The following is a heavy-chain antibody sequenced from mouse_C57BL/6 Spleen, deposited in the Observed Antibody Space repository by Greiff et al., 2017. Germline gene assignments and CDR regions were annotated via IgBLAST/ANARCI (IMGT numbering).Heavy chain of an antibody. CDR1: GFTFSDYG. CDR2: ISSGSSTI. V-gene: IGHV5-17*01. CDR3: ARQWLLRGYFDV. J-gene: IGHJ1*03. D-gene: IGHD2-3*01. Sequence: DVQLVESGGGLVKPGGSLKFSCAASGFTFSDYGMHWVRQAPEQGLAWVAYISSGSSTIYYADTVKGRFTISRDNAKNTLFLQMTSLRSEDTAMYYCARQWLLRGYFDVWGTGTTVTVSS.